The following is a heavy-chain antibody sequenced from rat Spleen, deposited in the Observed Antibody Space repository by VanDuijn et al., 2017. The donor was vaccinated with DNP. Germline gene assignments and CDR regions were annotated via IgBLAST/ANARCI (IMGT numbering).Heavy chain of an antibody. Sequence: EVKLVESGGGLVQPGRSLKLSCVVSGLNFSDYWMGWVRQAPGKGLEWIGEIKGDSSVVNHNPSLRDRFTISRDNAQNSLYLQMTNLGSEDTAIYYCVTRGTGSDNWFAYWGQGTLVTVSS. CDR2: IKGDSSVV. D-gene: IGHD5-1*01. CDR1: GLNFSDYW. CDR3: VTRGTGSDNWFAY. V-gene: IGHV4-2*01. J-gene: IGHJ3*01.